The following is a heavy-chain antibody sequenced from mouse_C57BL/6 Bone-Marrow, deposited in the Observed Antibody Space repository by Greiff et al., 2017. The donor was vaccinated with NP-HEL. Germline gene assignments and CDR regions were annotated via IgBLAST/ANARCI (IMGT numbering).Heavy chain of an antibody. J-gene: IGHJ3*01. Sequence: VQLQQSGAELVRPGASVKLSCTASGFNIKDDYMHWVKQRPEQGLEWIGWIDPENGDTEYASKFQGKATITADTSSNTAYLQLSSLTSEDTAFYYCTTGDYDSWFAYWGQGTLVTVSA. V-gene: IGHV14-4*01. CDR3: TTGDYDSWFAY. CDR2: IDPENGDT. D-gene: IGHD2-4*01. CDR1: GFNIKDDY.